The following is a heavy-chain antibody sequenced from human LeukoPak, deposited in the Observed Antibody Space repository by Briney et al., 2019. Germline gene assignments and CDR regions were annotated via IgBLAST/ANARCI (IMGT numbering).Heavy chain of an antibody. D-gene: IGHD1-26*01. Sequence: GGSLRLSCAAAGFTFSRYWMTWVRQAPGKGLERVANIKQDGGEKSYVDSVKGRFTISRDNAKNSLFLQMNSLRAEDTAIYYCARSVYSGYYYSSRYFDLWGRGTLVTVSS. CDR3: ARSVYSGYYYSSRYFDL. CDR2: IKQDGGEK. CDR1: GFTFSRYW. V-gene: IGHV3-7*01. J-gene: IGHJ2*01.